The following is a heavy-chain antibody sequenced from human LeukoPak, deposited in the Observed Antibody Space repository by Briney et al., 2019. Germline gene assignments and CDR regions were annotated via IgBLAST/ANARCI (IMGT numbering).Heavy chain of an antibody. D-gene: IGHD2-8*02. Sequence: PSETLSLTCTVSGGSISSSSYYWGWIRQPPGKGLEWIGSIYYSGSTYYNPSLKSRVTISVDTSKNLFSLKLSSVTAAATAVYDCWTSPGYCGDVVFYYYYMDVWGKGTTVTVSS. CDR3: WTSPGYCGDVVFYYYYMDV. J-gene: IGHJ6*03. CDR1: GGSISSSSYY. V-gene: IGHV4-39*01. CDR2: IYYSGST.